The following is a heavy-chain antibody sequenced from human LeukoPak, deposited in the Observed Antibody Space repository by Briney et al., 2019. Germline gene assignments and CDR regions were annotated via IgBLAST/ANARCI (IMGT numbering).Heavy chain of an antibody. CDR3: ARVDFWNGYSDY. D-gene: IGHD3-3*01. V-gene: IGHV3-7*04. J-gene: IGHJ4*02. Sequence: GGSLRLSCAASGFTFSSHWMSWLRQAPGKGLEWVANIKQDGSEKHYVDSVKGRFTVSRDNAKNSLYLQMNSLRAEDTAVYYCARVDFWNGYSDYWGQGTLVTVSS. CDR2: IKQDGSEK. CDR1: GFTFSSHW.